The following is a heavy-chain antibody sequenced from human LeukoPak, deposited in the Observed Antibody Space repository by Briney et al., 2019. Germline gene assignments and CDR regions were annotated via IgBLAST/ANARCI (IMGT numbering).Heavy chain of an antibody. CDR3: ARLGIDPHYFDY. J-gene: IGHJ4*02. D-gene: IGHD7-27*01. CDR2: IYHSGST. Sequence: SQTLSLTCAVSGGSISSGGYSWSWIRQPPGKGLEWIGYIYHSGSTYYNPSLKSRVTISVDRSKNQFSLKLSSVTAADTAVYYCARLGIDPHYFDYWGQGTLVTVSS. CDR1: GGSISSGGYS. V-gene: IGHV4-30-2*01.